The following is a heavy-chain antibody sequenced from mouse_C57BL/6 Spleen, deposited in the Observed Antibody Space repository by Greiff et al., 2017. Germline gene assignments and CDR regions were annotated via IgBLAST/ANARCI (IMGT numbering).Heavy chain of an antibody. CDR3: ARPNSNHGGFDY. CDR1: GYTFTSYW. J-gene: IGHJ2*01. Sequence: VQLQQPGAELVMPGASVKLSCKASGYTFTSYWMHWVKQRPGQGLEWIGEIDPSDSYTNYNQKFKGKSTLTVDKSSSTAYMQLSSLTSEDSAVYYCARPNSNHGGFDYWGQGTTLTVSS. V-gene: IGHV1-69*01. CDR2: IDPSDSYT. D-gene: IGHD2-5*01.